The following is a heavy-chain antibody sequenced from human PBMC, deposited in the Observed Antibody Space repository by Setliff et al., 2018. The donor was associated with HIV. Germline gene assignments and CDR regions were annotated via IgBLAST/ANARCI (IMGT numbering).Heavy chain of an antibody. CDR3: ARAGGYYYDISYYFWFDP. D-gene: IGHD3-22*01. Sequence: SVKVSCKASGGTFSSYAINWVRQAPGQGLEWMGRIIPILGTTHYGQNFQGRVTITADKSTSSAYMERSSLRSEDTAVYYCARAGGYYYDISYYFWFDPWGQGTLVTVSS. CDR1: GGTFSSYA. J-gene: IGHJ5*02. V-gene: IGHV1-69*06. CDR2: IIPILGTT.